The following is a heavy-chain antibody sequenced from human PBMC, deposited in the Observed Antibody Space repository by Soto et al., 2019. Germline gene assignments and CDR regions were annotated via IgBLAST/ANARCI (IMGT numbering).Heavy chain of an antibody. CDR1: GGTFSSYA. J-gene: IGHJ4*02. CDR2: IIPIFGTA. Sequence: SVKVSCKASGGTFSSYAISWERQAPGQGLEWMGGIIPIFGTANYAQKFQGRVTITADKSTSTAYMELSSLRSEDTAVYYCARDFSSSWYYFDYWGQGTLVPVSS. CDR3: ARDFSSSWYYFDY. D-gene: IGHD6-13*01. V-gene: IGHV1-69*06.